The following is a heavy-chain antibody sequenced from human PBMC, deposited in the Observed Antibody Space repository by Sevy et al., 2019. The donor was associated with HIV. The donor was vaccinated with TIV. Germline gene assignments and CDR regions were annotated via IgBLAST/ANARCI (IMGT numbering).Heavy chain of an antibody. CDR3: AATREYYYDNSGYFDF. Sequence: ASVKVSCKVSGSTLTQLSMHWVRQAPGKGLEWMGRFDPEDGETIYAQKFQGRVTLPEDTSTDTAYMELSSLRSEDTAVYYCAATREYYYDNSGYFDFWGQGTLVTVSS. V-gene: IGHV1-24*01. CDR1: GSTLTQLS. CDR2: FDPEDGET. J-gene: IGHJ4*02. D-gene: IGHD3-22*01.